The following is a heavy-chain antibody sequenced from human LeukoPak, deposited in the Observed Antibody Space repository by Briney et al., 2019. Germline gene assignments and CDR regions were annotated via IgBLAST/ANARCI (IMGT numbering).Heavy chain of an antibody. D-gene: IGHD2-15*01. CDR1: RYTFTSFY. CDR3: ARDLPKGDIVVVLAATPVVSNWFDP. Sequence: ASVKVSCKPSRYTFTSFYMHWGPQAPGQGVEWRGIINVSGGSTNSTQTFPGRVTTTRDTSTSTVYMELSSLSSEDTAVYYCARDLPKGDIVVVLAATPVVSNWFDPWGQGTLVTVSS. J-gene: IGHJ5*02. CDR2: INVSGGST. V-gene: IGHV1-46*01.